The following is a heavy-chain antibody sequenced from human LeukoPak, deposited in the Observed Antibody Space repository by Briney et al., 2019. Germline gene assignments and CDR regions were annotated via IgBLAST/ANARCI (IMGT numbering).Heavy chain of an antibody. CDR2: IYPGDSDT. V-gene: IGHV5-51*01. CDR1: GYSFTIYW. Sequence: GESLKISCKASGYSFTIYWIGWVRQMPGKGLEWMGIIYPGDSDTRYSPSFQGQVTISADKSINTAYLQWSSLKASDTAMHYCARRDNQIGDYWGQGTLVTVSS. CDR3: ARRDNQIGDY. J-gene: IGHJ4*02. D-gene: IGHD2-15*01.